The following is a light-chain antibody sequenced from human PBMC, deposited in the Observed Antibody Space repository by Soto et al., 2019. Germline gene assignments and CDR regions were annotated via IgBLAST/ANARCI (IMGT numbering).Light chain of an antibody. Sequence: SYELTQPPSVSVAPGKTARITCGGNNIGSKSVHWYQPKPGQAPVLVIYYDSDRPSGIPERFSGSNSGNTATLTISRVEAGDEADYYCQVWDSSSDSYVFGTGTKLTVL. V-gene: IGLV3-21*04. CDR2: YDS. CDR3: QVWDSSSDSYV. J-gene: IGLJ1*01. CDR1: NIGSKS.